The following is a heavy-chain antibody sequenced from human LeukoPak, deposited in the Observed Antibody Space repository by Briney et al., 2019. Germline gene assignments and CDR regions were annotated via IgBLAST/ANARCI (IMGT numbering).Heavy chain of an antibody. CDR3: ARESGYSFDF. CDR1: GFTFSAYS. CDR2: ISYDGTDK. V-gene: IGHV3-30-3*01. Sequence: GGSLRLSCAVFGFTFSAYSMHWVRQAPGKGLEWVAVISYDGTDKYYSDSVKGRFTISRDSSKNTLYLQMNGLRAEDTAVYYCARESGYSFDFWSQGTLVTVSS. D-gene: IGHD6-13*01. J-gene: IGHJ4*02.